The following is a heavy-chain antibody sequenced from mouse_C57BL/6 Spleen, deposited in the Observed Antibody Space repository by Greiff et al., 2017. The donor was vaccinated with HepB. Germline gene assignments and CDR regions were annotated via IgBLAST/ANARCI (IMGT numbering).Heavy chain of an antibody. CDR2: INPSTGGT. Sequence: VQLQPSGPELVKPGASVKISCKASGYSFTGYYMNWVKQSPEKSLEWIGEINPSTGGTTYNQKFKAKATLTVDKSSSTAYMQLKSLTSEDSAVYYCARSGHYYAMDYWGQGTSVTVSS. J-gene: IGHJ4*01. CDR1: GYSFTGYY. V-gene: IGHV1-42*01. D-gene: IGHD3-2*02. CDR3: ARSGHYYAMDY.